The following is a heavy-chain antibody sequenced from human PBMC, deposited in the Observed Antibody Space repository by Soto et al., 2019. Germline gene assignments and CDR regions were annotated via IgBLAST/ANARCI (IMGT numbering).Heavy chain of an antibody. CDR3: ARDGRDYYYYYGMDV. CDR2: INPNSGGT. CDR1: GYTFTGYY. J-gene: IGHJ6*02. D-gene: IGHD1-26*01. V-gene: IGHV1-2*04. Sequence: ASVKVSCKASGYTFTGYYMHWVRQAPGQGLEWMGWINPNSGGTNYAQKFQGWVTMTRDTSISTAYMELSRLRSDDTAVYYCARDGRDYYYYYGMDVWGQGTTVTVSS.